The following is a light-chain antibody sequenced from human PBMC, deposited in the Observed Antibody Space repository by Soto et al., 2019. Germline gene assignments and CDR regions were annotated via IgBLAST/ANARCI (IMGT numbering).Light chain of an antibody. J-gene: IGLJ2*01. V-gene: IGLV1-40*01. CDR2: GNS. Sequence: QSVLTQPPSVSGAPGQRVTIACTGSSSNIGAGYDVHWYQQLPGTAPKLLIYGNSNRPAGVPDRFSGSKSGTSASLAITGLQAETEADYYCQSYDSSLSGSNVVFGGGTKVTVL. CDR1: SSNIGAGYD. CDR3: QSYDSSLSGSNVV.